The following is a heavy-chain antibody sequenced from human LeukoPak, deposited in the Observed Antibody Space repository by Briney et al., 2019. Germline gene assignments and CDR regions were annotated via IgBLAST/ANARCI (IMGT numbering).Heavy chain of an antibody. Sequence: ASVKVSCKASGYTFTSYGISWVRQAPGQGLEWMGWISAYNGNTNYAQKLQGRVTMTTDTSTSTAYMELRSLRSEDTAVYYCATELVDIVATMFDYWGQGTLVTVSS. CDR3: ATELVDIVATMFDY. D-gene: IGHD5-12*01. CDR2: ISAYNGNT. J-gene: IGHJ4*02. V-gene: IGHV1-18*01. CDR1: GYTFTSYG.